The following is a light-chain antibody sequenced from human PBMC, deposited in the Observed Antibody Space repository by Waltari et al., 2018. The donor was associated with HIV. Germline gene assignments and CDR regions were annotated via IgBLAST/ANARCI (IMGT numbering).Light chain of an antibody. CDR1: NSNVGNNF. J-gene: IGLJ3*02. CDR2: RND. Sequence: QSVLTQPPSTSKTPGQRVLMSCSGTNSNVGNNFVSWFQQVPGGAPKPVIYRNDRRPSGGPDRFPGAKSGASATLAISGLQSDDEADYFCASWDDKLSHWVFGVGTKLTVL. V-gene: IGLV1-47*01. CDR3: ASWDDKLSHWV.